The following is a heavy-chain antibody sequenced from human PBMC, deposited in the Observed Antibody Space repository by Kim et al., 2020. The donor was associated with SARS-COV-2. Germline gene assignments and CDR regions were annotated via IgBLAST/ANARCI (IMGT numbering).Heavy chain of an antibody. CDR3: ARDLTIALTTVIED. CDR1: GFTFSSYE. J-gene: IGHJ4*02. Sequence: GGSLRLSCAASGFTFSSYEMNWVRQAPGKGLEWVSYISSSGSTIYYADSVKGRFTISRDNAKNSLYLQMNSLRAEDTAVYYCARDLTIALTTVIEDWGQGTLVTVSS. V-gene: IGHV3-48*03. CDR2: ISSSGSTI. D-gene: IGHD4-17*01.